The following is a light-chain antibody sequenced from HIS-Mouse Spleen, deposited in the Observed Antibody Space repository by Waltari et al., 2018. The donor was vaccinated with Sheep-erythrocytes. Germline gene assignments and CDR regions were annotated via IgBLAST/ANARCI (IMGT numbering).Light chain of an antibody. CDR1: SRDVGSYNL. V-gene: IGLV2-23*01. J-gene: IGLJ3*02. CDR2: EGS. Sequence: QSALTQPASVSGSPGQSITISCTGTSRDVGSYNLVPWYQQHPGKAPKLMIYEGSKRHSGVSNRFSGSKSGNTASLTISGLQAEDEADYYCCSYAGSSTPWVFGGGTKLTVL. CDR3: CSYAGSSTPWV.